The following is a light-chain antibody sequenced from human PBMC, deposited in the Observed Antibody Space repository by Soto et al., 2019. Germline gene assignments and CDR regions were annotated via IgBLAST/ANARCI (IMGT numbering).Light chain of an antibody. CDR1: QSVSSN. Sequence: EIVMTQSPGTLSVSPGERATLSCRASQSVSSNVDWYQQKPGQAPRLLIYGASTRATGIPARFSGSGSGTEFTLTISSMQSEDFAAYYCQQYNYWPPLTFGGGTKVEI. V-gene: IGKV3-15*01. J-gene: IGKJ4*01. CDR2: GAS. CDR3: QQYNYWPPLT.